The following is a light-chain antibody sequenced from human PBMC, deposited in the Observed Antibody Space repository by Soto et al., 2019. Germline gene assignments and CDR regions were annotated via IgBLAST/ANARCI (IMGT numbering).Light chain of an antibody. CDR1: RSNIGSEA. J-gene: IGLJ1*01. V-gene: IGLV1-44*01. CDR3: AAWDASLNGYV. CDR2: GSY. Sequence: RSNIGSEAVNWFQQLPGTTPKVLIYGSYQRPSGVPDRFSGSKSGTSASLAISGLQSEDEADYYCAAWDASLNGYVFGTGTKVTVL.